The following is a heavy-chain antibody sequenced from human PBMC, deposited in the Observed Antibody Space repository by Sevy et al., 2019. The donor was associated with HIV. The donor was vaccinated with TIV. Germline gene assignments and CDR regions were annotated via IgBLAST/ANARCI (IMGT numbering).Heavy chain of an antibody. CDR3: TRGAHSLDY. D-gene: IGHD2-15*01. J-gene: IGHJ4*02. CDR1: GDSVSSNRAA. V-gene: IGHV6-1*01. CDR2: TYYRSKWYT. Sequence: SQTLSLTCVISGDSVSSNRAAWNWNRQSPSRGLEWLGRTYYRSKWYTDYAVSVKSRITINPHTSKNQVSLQLNSVTPEDTAVYYCTRGAHSLDYWGQGTLVTVSS.